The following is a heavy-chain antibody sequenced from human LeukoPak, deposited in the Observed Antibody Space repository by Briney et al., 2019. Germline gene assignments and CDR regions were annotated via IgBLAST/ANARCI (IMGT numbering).Heavy chain of an antibody. Sequence: GGSLRLSCAASGFTFSSYWMSWVRQAPGKGLEWVANIKQDGSEKYYVDSVKGRFTISRDNAKNSLYLQMNSLRAEDTAVYYCARAALYYYGSGSYSCWFDPWGQGTLVTVSS. CDR2: IKQDGSEK. V-gene: IGHV3-7*01. D-gene: IGHD3-10*01. J-gene: IGHJ5*02. CDR3: ARAALYYYGSGSYSCWFDP. CDR1: GFTFSSYW.